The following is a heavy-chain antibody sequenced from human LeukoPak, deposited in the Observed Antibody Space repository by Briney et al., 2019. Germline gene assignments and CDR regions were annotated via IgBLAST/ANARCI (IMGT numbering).Heavy chain of an antibody. V-gene: IGHV3-23*01. CDR2: ISGSGGST. Sequence: GGSLRLSCAPSGFTFSYYAMSWVRQAPGKELEWVPAISGSGGSTYYADSVKGRFTISRDNSKNTLYLQMNSLRAEDTALYYCAKSDMTTYNWFDPWGQGTLVTVSS. D-gene: IGHD4-11*01. CDR1: GFTFSYYA. J-gene: IGHJ5*02. CDR3: AKSDMTTYNWFDP.